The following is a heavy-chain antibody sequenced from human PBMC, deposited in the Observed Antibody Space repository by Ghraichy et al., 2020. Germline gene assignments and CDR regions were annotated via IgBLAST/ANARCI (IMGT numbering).Heavy chain of an antibody. V-gene: IGHV3-21*01. J-gene: IGHJ4*02. D-gene: IGHD3-22*01. CDR3: ARERPYFYEGSGHYYFDC. CDR2: LSSKGHFL. Sequence: GGSLRLSCAASGFTFSSYSMHWVRQAPGKGLEWVSSLSSKGHFLYYADSVNGRFTISRDNAKNSLYLQLNSLTAEDSAVYYCARERPYFYEGSGHYYFDCWGQGTLVTVSS. CDR1: GFTFSSYS.